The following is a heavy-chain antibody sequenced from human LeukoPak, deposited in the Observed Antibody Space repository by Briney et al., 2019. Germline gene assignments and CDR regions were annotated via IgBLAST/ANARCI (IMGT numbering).Heavy chain of an antibody. Sequence: GGSLRLSCAASGFTFSSYSMNWVRQAPGKGLEWASSISSSSSYIYYADSVKGRFTISRDNAKNSLYLQMNSLRAGDTAVYYCARGGIAAAGTRDYWGQGTLVTVSS. D-gene: IGHD6-13*01. CDR2: ISSSSSYI. CDR3: ARGGIAAAGTRDY. CDR1: GFTFSSYS. V-gene: IGHV3-21*01. J-gene: IGHJ4*02.